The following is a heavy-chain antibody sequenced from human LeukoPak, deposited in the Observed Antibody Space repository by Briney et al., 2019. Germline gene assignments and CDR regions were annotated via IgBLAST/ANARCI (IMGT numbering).Heavy chain of an antibody. CDR3: ARDLSSTANWEFDY. D-gene: IGHD1-26*01. Sequence: ASVKVSCKASGYTFTGYFMHWVRQAPGQGLEWMGRINLNSGDTYYAQNFQGRVTMTRDTSISTAYVELSRLTSDDTAIYYCARDLSSTANWEFDYWGQGTLATVSS. J-gene: IGHJ4*02. CDR2: INLNSGDT. V-gene: IGHV1-2*06. CDR1: GYTFTGYF.